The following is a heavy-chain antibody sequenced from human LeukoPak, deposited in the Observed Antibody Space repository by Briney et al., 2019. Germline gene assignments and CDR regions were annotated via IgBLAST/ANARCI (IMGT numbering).Heavy chain of an antibody. D-gene: IGHD5-18*01. CDR2: IYYSGST. Sequence: SETLSLTCTVSGGSISSSSYYWGWIRQPPGKGLEWIGSIYYSGSTYYNPSLKSRVTISVDTSKNQFSLKLSSVTAADTAVYYCARGSGYSFSNYYYYYYMDVWGKGTTVTVSS. V-gene: IGHV4-39*07. J-gene: IGHJ6*03. CDR1: GGSISSSSYY. CDR3: ARGSGYSFSNYYYYYYMDV.